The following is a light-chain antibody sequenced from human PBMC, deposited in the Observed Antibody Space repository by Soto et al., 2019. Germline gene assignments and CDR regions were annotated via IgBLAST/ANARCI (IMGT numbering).Light chain of an antibody. CDR2: AAS. CDR1: QGIGNY. CDR3: QKYNSAPRT. J-gene: IGKJ1*01. Sequence: DIQMTQSPSSLSASLGDRVTITCRASQGIGNYLAWYRLQPGKVPKLLIYAASTLQSGVPSRFSGSGSGTDFTLTISSLQPEDVATYFCQKYNSAPRTFGQGTKVEI. V-gene: IGKV1-27*01.